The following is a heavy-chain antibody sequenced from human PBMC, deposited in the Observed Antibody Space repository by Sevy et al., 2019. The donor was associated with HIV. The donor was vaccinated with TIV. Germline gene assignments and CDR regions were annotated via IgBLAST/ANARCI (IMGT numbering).Heavy chain of an antibody. CDR1: GDSMSRSNHY. CDR2: IYYRRTT. D-gene: IGHD4-17*01. Sequence: SETLSLTCTVSGDSMSRSNHYWGWIRQPPGKGLEWIGIIYYRRTTYYNPSLKSRITISEDTSKNQFSLRLASVTAADTALYFCARLRCDNGYFDQWGQGTLVTVSS. V-gene: IGHV4-39*01. J-gene: IGHJ4*02. CDR3: ARLRCDNGYFDQ.